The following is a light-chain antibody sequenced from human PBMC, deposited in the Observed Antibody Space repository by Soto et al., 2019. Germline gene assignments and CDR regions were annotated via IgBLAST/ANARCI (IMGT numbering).Light chain of an antibody. CDR1: SSDDRGYNY. J-gene: IGLJ2*01. V-gene: IGLV2-14*01. CDR3: SSYTSTNTPVV. Sequence: QSALTQPASVSGSPGQTITISCTGTSSDDRGYNYVSWYQHNQGKAPKLLTYEVSNRPSGDSDRFSGSKSDNMASLTISGLHAEDEADYYCSSYTSTNTPVVFGGGTKATVL. CDR2: EVS.